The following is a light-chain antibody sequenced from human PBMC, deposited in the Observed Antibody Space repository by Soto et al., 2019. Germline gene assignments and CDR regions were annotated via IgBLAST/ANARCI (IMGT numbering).Light chain of an antibody. Sequence: QSVLTQPASVSGSPGQSLTISCTGTSNDVGDYNYVSWYQQHPGKAPKLMIYEVSNRPSGVSNRFSGSKSGYTASLTISGLQAEDEADYYCSSYSRSSTHVVFGGGTKLTVL. J-gene: IGLJ2*01. CDR2: EVS. CDR1: SNDVGDYNY. V-gene: IGLV2-14*01. CDR3: SSYSRSSTHVV.